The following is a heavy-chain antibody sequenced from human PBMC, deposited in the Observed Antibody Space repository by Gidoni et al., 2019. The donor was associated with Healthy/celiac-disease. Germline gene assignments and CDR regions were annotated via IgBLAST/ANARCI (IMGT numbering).Heavy chain of an antibody. V-gene: IGHV3-48*04. J-gene: IGHJ4*02. CDR3: ASLGGYCSGGSCDY. CDR2: ISSSSSTI. D-gene: IGHD2-15*01. Sequence: EVQLVESGGGLVQPGGSLRLSCAASGFTFSRYSMNWVRQAPGKGLEWVSYISSSSSTIYYADSVKGRFTISRDNAKNSLYLQMNSLRAEDTAVYYCASLGGYCSGGSCDYWGQGTLVTVSS. CDR1: GFTFSRYS.